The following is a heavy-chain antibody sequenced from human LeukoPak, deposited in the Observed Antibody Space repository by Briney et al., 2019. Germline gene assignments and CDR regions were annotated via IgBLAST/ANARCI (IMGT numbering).Heavy chain of an antibody. V-gene: IGHV3-9*01. Sequence: PGGSLRLSCAASGFSFDDHTMHWVRQAPGKGLEWVSSITWNSGKIAYADSVKGRFSISRDNANSSLHLQMNSPRPEDTALYYCAKDMGKDILTTIAYDYWGQGTRVTVSS. CDR2: ITWNSGKI. CDR1: GFSFDDHT. CDR3: AKDMGKDILTTIAYDY. D-gene: IGHD5-12*01. J-gene: IGHJ4*02.